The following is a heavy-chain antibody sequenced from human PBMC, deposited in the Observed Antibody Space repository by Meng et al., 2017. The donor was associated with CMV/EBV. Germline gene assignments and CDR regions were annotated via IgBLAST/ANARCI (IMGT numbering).Heavy chain of an antibody. J-gene: IGHJ5*02. CDR3: TREATLDRNYYWVDP. CDR2: IRSKTDGGTS. V-gene: IGHV3-15*01. CDR1: FSFSNAW. D-gene: IGHD1-14*01. Sequence: FSFSNAWMSWVRQAPGKGLEWVGRIRSKTDGGTSDYPVSVKGRFTISRDDSKNKLYLQINSLETEDTAVYYCTREATLDRNYYWVDPWGQGTLVTVSS.